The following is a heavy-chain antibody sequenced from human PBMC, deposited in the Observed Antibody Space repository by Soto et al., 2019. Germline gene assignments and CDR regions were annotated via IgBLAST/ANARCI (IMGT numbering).Heavy chain of an antibody. V-gene: IGHV4-4*07. D-gene: IGHD3-3*01. CDR2: IYARGST. CDR3: AGIGEEIYYGMGV. Sequence: QVQLQESGPGLVKPSETLSLTCTVSGGSMRSYYWNWIRQPAGEGLEWIGRIYARGSTKYNPSLESRVTMFVDVSQNQFSLRLTSVTAADTAVYYCAGIGEEIYYGMGVWGQGTTVTVSS. J-gene: IGHJ6*02. CDR1: GGSMRSYY.